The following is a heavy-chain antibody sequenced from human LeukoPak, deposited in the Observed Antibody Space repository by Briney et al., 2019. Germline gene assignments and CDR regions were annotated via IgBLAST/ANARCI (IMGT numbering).Heavy chain of an antibody. V-gene: IGHV3-48*03. CDR3: ARVYGGNGAAFDI. CDR1: GFTFSSYE. CDR2: ISSSGSTI. J-gene: IGHJ3*02. D-gene: IGHD4-23*01. Sequence: PGGSLRLSCAASGFTFSSYEMNWVRQAPGKGLEWVSYISSSGSTIYYADSVKGRFTISRDNAKNSLYLQINSLRAEDTAVYYCARVYGGNGAAFDIWGQGTMVTVSS.